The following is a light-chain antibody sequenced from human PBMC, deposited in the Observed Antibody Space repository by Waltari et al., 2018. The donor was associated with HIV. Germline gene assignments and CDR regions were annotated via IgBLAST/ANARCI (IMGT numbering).Light chain of an antibody. Sequence: EIVFTQSPATLSFSPGERATLSCRASQTFNSYLGWYQQRPGQAPRLLIYDASNRATGIPARFSGSGSGTDFTLTISSLEPEDFALYYCQQRSNWPPMYTFGQGTKLELK. V-gene: IGKV3-11*01. CDR2: DAS. CDR1: QTFNSY. CDR3: QQRSNWPPMYT. J-gene: IGKJ2*01.